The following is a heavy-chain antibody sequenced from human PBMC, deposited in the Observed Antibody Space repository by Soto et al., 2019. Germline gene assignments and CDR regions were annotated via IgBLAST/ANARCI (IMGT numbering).Heavy chain of an antibody. CDR1: GFTLSRYK. Sequence: GGALRLSCAASGFTLSRYKNDWGRQAPGKGLEWISYISPNTRTIYYADSVKGRFTISRDNAKNSLYLQMNSLRDEDTAVYYCARDSGTAYGMDVWGQGTTVTVSS. CDR2: ISPNTRTI. V-gene: IGHV3-48*02. D-gene: IGHD1-1*01. CDR3: ARDSGTAYGMDV. J-gene: IGHJ6*02.